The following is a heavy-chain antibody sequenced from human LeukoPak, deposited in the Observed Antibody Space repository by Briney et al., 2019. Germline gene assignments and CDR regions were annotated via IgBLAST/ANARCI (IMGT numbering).Heavy chain of an antibody. V-gene: IGHV4-59*01. Sequence: SETLSLTCTVSGGSINSYYWSWIRQSPGKGLEWIGYIYYSGSTNYNPSLKSRVTISVDTSKNQFSLKLSSVTAADTAVYYCAGRADYDILTGYRYWGQGTLVTVSS. CDR1: GGSINSYY. J-gene: IGHJ4*02. CDR3: AGRADYDILTGYRY. D-gene: IGHD3-9*01. CDR2: IYYSGST.